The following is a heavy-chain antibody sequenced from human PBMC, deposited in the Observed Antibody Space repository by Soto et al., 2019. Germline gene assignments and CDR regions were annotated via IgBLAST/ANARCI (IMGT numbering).Heavy chain of an antibody. Sequence: TLSLTCTVSGGSISSGDYYWSWIRQPPGKGLEWVGYIYYSGSTYYNPSLKSRVTISVDTSKNQFSLKLSSVTAADTAVYYCAREDRRITMVRGFGYWGQGTLVTVSS. CDR2: IYYSGST. CDR1: GGSISSGDYY. CDR3: AREDRRITMVRGFGY. V-gene: IGHV4-30-4*01. D-gene: IGHD3-10*01. J-gene: IGHJ4*02.